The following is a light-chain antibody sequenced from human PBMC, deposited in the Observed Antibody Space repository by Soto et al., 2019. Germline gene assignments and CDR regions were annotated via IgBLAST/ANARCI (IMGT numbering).Light chain of an antibody. CDR1: SSDVGGYNY. J-gene: IGLJ1*01. V-gene: IGLV2-14*01. CDR2: DVS. Sequence: QSALTQPASVSGSPGQSITISCTGTSSDVGGYNYVSWYQQHPGKAPKLMIYDVSNRPSGVSKRFSGSKSGNTASLTISGLQAEDEADEYCSSHTNSSTLFFGTGTKLTVL. CDR3: SSHTNSSTLF.